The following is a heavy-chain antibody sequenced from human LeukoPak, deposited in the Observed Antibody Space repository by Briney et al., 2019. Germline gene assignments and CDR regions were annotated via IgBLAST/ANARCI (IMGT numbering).Heavy chain of an antibody. J-gene: IGHJ6*02. D-gene: IGHD2-2*01. CDR1: GGSISSSSYY. Sequence: PSETLSLTCTVSGGSISSSSYYWGWIRQPPGKGLEWIGSIYYSGSTYYNPSLKSRVTISVDTSKNQFSLKLSSVTAADTAVYYCARQVVVVPAAIYYYYGMDVWGQGTTVTVSS. V-gene: IGHV4-39*01. CDR3: ARQVVVVPAAIYYYYGMDV. CDR2: IYYSGST.